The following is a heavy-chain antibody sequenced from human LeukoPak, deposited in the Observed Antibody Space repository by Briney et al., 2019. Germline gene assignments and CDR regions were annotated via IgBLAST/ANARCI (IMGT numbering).Heavy chain of an antibody. D-gene: IGHD5-24*01. CDR3: ARSPVEMATIRAAFDI. J-gene: IGHJ3*02. CDR2: IYYSGST. V-gene: IGHV4-39*07. Sequence: SETLSLTCTVSGGSISSSSYYWGWIRQPPGKGLEWIGSIYYSGSTYYNPSLKSRVTISVDTSKNQFSLKLSSVTAADTAVYYCARSPVEMATIRAAFDIWGQGTMVTVSS. CDR1: GGSISSSSYY.